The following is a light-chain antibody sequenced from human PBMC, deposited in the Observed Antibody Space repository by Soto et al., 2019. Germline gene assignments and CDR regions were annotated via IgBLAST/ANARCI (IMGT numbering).Light chain of an antibody. J-gene: IGKJ4*01. CDR1: QSVSSSY. Sequence: EIVLTHSPGTLSLSPGERATLSCRASQSVSSSYLAWYQQKPGQAPRLLIYGASSRATGIPDRFSGSGSGTDFTLTISRLEPEDFEVYYCQQYGSSPLTFGGGTKVDIK. CDR2: GAS. V-gene: IGKV3-20*01. CDR3: QQYGSSPLT.